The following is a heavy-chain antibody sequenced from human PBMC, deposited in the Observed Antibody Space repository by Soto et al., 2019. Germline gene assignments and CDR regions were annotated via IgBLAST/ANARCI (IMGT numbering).Heavy chain of an antibody. CDR1: SGSISYSSYY. J-gene: IGHJ4*02. V-gene: IGHV4-39*01. CDR2: IYYSGNT. CDR3: ARPYNYYNYFDY. Sequence: PSETLSLTCSVSSGSISYSSYYWAWIRQPPGKGLEWIGSIYYSGNTYYNPSLTSRVTMSVDTSKNQFSLKLSSVTAEDTAVYYCARPYNYYNYFDYRGQGTPVTVSS. D-gene: IGHD3-22*01.